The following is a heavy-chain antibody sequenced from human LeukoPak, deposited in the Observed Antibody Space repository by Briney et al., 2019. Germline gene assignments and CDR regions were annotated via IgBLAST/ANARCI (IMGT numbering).Heavy chain of an antibody. CDR1: GFTFSSYA. CDR2: ISGSGGST. V-gene: IGHV3-23*01. CDR3: AKSLVLLWFGEFDY. D-gene: IGHD3-10*01. J-gene: IGHJ4*02. Sequence: GGSLRLSCAASGFTFSSYARSWVRQAPGKGLEWVSAISGSGGSTYYADSVKGRFTISRDNSKNTLYLQMNSLRAEDTAVYYCAKSLVLLWFGEFDYWGQGTLVTVSS.